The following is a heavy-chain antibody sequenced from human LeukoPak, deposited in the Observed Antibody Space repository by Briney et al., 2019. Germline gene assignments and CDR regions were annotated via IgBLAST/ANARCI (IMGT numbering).Heavy chain of an antibody. D-gene: IGHD6-19*01. J-gene: IGHJ6*02. Sequence: GGSLRLSCAASGFTFSTYWMHWVRQAPGKGLVWVSCINSDGSSPSYADSVKGRFTISRDNAKNTVYLQMNSLRAEDTAVHYCARWGSSGWYPMDVWGQGTTVTVSS. CDR1: GFTFSTYW. CDR3: ARWGSSGWYPMDV. V-gene: IGHV3-74*01. CDR2: INSDGSSP.